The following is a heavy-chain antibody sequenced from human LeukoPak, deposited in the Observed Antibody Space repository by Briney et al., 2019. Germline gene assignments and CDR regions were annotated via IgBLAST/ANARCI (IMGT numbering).Heavy chain of an antibody. J-gene: IGHJ3*02. CDR3: ARGRFWSGYYAPPDAFDI. Sequence: SETLSLTCTVSGGSISRYYWSWIRQPPGKGLEWIGYTYSSENTYYNPSLNSRVTISVDTSKNQFSLKLSSVTAADTAVYYCARGRFWSGYYAPPDAFDIWGQGTMVTVSS. CDR1: GGSISRYY. V-gene: IGHV4-59*01. CDR2: TYSSENT. D-gene: IGHD3-3*01.